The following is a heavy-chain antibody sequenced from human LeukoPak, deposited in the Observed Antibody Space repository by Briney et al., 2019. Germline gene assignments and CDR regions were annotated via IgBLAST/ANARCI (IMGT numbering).Heavy chain of an antibody. J-gene: IGHJ4*02. CDR3: ATRAFSDYDVYYFHY. D-gene: IGHD3/OR15-3a*01. CDR2: INPNSGGT. CDR1: GFTFTGYY. V-gene: IGHV1-2*02. Sequence: ASVKVSCEASGFTFTGYYIHWVRQAPGQGPEWMGWINPNSGGTIFAQNFQGRVTMTRDTSISTAYMELSGLKSDDTAVYYCATRAFSDYDVYYFHYWGQGTLVTVSS.